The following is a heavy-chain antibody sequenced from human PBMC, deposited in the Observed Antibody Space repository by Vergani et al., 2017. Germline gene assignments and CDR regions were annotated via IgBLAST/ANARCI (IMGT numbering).Heavy chain of an antibody. Sequence: QVQLVQSGPEVKRPGASVKVSCKTSGYTFFNYGVNWIRRAPGQGFEWLGWIRADTGDKKYSERLQDRVTLTTDSSTNTAYMELRSLKSDDTAVYYCASYGTYYYGSGSFYLFDYWGQGTLVTVSS. CDR1: GYTFFNYG. D-gene: IGHD3-10*01. V-gene: IGHV1-18*04. CDR3: ASYGTYYYGSGSFYLFDY. J-gene: IGHJ4*02. CDR2: IRADTGDK.